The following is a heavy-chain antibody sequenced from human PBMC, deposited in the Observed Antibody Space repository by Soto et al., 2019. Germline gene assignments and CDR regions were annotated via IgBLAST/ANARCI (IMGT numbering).Heavy chain of an antibody. CDR2: TYYRSKWYN. CDR1: GDSVSSNSAA. V-gene: IGHV6-1*01. J-gene: IGHJ6*02. CDR3: ARAVSEQLVVYYGMDV. Sequence: SQTLSLTCVISGDSVSSNSAAWNWIRQSPSRGLEWLGRTYYRSKWYNDYAVSVKSRITINPDTSKNQFSLQLNSVTPEDTAVYYCARAVSEQLVVYYGMDVWGQGTTVTVSS. D-gene: IGHD6-6*01.